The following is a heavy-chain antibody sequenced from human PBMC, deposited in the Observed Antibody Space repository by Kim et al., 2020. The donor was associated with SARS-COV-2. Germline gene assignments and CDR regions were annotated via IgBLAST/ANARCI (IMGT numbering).Heavy chain of an antibody. J-gene: IGHJ5*02. CDR3: ATSVSIAVSMVRGVNNGWFDP. CDR2: INPNSGGT. V-gene: IGHV1-2*02. D-gene: IGHD3-10*01. CDR1: GYTFTGYY. Sequence: ASVKVSCKASGYTFTGYYMHWVRQAPGQGLEWMGWINPNSGGTNYAQKFQGRVTMTRDTSISTAYMELSRLRSDDTAVYYCATSVSIAVSMVRGVNNGWFDPWGQGTLVTVSS.